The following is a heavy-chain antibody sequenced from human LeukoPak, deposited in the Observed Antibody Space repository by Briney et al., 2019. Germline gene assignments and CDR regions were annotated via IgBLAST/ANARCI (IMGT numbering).Heavy chain of an antibody. Sequence: GASVKVSCKASGYTFTGYYMHWVRQAPGQGLEWMGWINPNSGGTNYAQKFQGRVTMTRNTSISTAYMELSSLRSEDTAVYYCARQYVDTAMVWGQGTLATVSS. J-gene: IGHJ4*02. CDR3: ARQYVDTAMV. V-gene: IGHV1-2*02. CDR1: GYTFTGYY. D-gene: IGHD5-18*01. CDR2: INPNSGGT.